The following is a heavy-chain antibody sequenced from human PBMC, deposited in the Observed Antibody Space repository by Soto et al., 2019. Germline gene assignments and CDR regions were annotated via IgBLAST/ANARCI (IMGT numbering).Heavy chain of an antibody. Sequence: QVQLQGSGPGLVKPSETLSLTCTVSGVSISNYYWSWIRQPPGKGLEWIGCIYYSGSAIYNPPLKSRAPLAVDTSKSQFSLNLSSVTAAATAIYSCARQQAGRDSSWTWTFDSWGQGTLVTVSS. V-gene: IGHV4-59*08. CDR3: ARQQAGRDSSWTWTFDS. D-gene: IGHD6-13*01. J-gene: IGHJ5*01. CDR2: IYYSGSA. CDR1: GVSISNYY.